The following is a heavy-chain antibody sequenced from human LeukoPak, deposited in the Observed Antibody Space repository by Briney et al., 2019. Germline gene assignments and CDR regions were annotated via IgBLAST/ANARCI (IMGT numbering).Heavy chain of an antibody. CDR1: GFTFSSYA. Sequence: PGGSLRLSCAASGFTFSSYAMSWVRQAPGKGLEWVSAISGSGGSTYYADSVKGRFTISRDNSKNTPYLQMNSLSAEDTAVYYCAKSRGWRVGATGYFDYWGQGTLVTVSS. CDR3: AKSRGWRVGATGYFDY. J-gene: IGHJ4*02. V-gene: IGHV3-23*01. CDR2: ISGSGGST. D-gene: IGHD1-26*01.